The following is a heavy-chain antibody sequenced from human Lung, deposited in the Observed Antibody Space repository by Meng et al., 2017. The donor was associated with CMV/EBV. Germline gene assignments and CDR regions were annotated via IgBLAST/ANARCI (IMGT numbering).Heavy chain of an antibody. Sequence: SGVTFSSYAMSWVRQAPGKGLEWVSAISGSGGSTYYADSVKGRFTISRDNSKNTLYLQMNSLRAEDTAVYYCAKVGAYYDFWSFDYWGQGTLVTVSS. CDR3: AKVGAYYDFWSFDY. D-gene: IGHD3-3*01. CDR2: ISGSGGST. V-gene: IGHV3-23*01. J-gene: IGHJ4*02. CDR1: GVTFSSYA.